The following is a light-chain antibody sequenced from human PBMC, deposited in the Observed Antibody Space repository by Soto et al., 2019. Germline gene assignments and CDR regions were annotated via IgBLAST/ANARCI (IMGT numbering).Light chain of an antibody. CDR2: EVS. Sequence: QSVLTQPPSVSGSPGQSVTISCTGTSSDVGSYNRVSWYQQPPGTAPKLMIYEVSNRPSGVPDRFSGSTSGNTASLTISGLQAEDEADYYCSSYTSSSTFYVFGTGTKLTVL. CDR1: SSDVGSYNR. CDR3: SSYTSSSTFYV. J-gene: IGLJ1*01. V-gene: IGLV2-18*02.